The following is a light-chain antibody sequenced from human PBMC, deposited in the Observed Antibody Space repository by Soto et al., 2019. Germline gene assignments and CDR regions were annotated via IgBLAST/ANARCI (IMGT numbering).Light chain of an antibody. CDR1: SSNMGSNT. CDR2: SNN. CDR3: AAWDDRLNGPV. J-gene: IGLJ3*02. V-gene: IGLV1-44*01. Sequence: QLVLTQPPSASGTPGQRVTISCSGSSSNMGSNTVNWYQQLPGTAPKLLIYSNNQRPSGVPDRFSGSKSGTSASLAISGLHSEDEADYYCAAWDDRLNGPVFGGGTQLTVL.